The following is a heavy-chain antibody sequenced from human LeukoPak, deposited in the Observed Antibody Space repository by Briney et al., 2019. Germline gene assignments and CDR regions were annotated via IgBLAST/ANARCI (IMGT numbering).Heavy chain of an antibody. J-gene: IGHJ6*03. V-gene: IGHV4-39*01. D-gene: IGHD3-10*01. Sequence: SETLSLTCTVSGGSISSSSYYWGWIRQPPGKGLEWIGSIYHSGSTYYNPSLKSRVTISVDTSKNQFSLKLSSVTSADTAVFYCAGSDYYYYMDVWGKGTTVTVSS. CDR3: AGSDYYYYMDV. CDR2: IYHSGST. CDR1: GGSISSSSYY.